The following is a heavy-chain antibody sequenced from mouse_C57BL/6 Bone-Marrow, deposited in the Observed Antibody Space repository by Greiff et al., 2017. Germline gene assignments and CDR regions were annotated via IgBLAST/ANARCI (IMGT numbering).Heavy chain of an antibody. CDR2: ISDGGSYT. V-gene: IGHV5-4*01. D-gene: IGHD4-1*01. Sequence: EVQLVESGGGLVKPGGSLKLSCAASGFTFSSYAMSWVRQTPEKRLEWVATISDGGSYTYYPDNVKGRFTISRDNAKNNLYLQMSHLKSEDTAMYYCARDRRLTGAMDYWGQGTSVTVSS. CDR3: ARDRRLTGAMDY. J-gene: IGHJ4*01. CDR1: GFTFSSYA.